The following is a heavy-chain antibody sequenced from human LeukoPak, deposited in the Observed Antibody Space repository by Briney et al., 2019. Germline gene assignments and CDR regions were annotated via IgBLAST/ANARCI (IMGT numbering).Heavy chain of an antibody. J-gene: IGHJ4*02. CDR3: AEDISATSGWYGY. D-gene: IGHD6-19*01. V-gene: IGHV3-43*02. CDR2: ISGDGGST. Sequence: PGGSLRLSCAASGFTFDDYAMHWVRQAPGKGLEWVSLISGDGGSTYYADSVKGRFTISRDNSKNSLYLQMNSLRTEDTALYYCAEDISATSGWYGYWGQGTLVTVSS. CDR1: GFTFDDYA.